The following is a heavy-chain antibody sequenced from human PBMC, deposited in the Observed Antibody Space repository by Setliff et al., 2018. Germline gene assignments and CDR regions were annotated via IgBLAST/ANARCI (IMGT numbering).Heavy chain of an antibody. CDR1: GFSLSTNTVG. D-gene: IGHD3-22*01. Sequence: SGPTLVNPTETLTLTCTFPGFSLSTNTVGVGWIRQPPGKALEWLAVIFWDDDKRYSPSLQHRLTINKDTSKNQVVLTMANVDPVDTATYYCAHFTVGYDISGYLFSWGQGTLVTVSS. J-gene: IGHJ5*02. CDR2: IFWDDDK. CDR3: AHFTVGYDISGYLFS. V-gene: IGHV2-5*02.